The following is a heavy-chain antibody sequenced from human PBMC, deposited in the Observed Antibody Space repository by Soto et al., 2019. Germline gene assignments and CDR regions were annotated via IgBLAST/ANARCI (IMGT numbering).Heavy chain of an antibody. CDR3: ARGQCGGDCYTFDY. J-gene: IGHJ4*02. CDR1: GFTFSSYA. D-gene: IGHD2-21*02. V-gene: IGHV3-30-3*01. CDR2: ISYDGSNK. Sequence: QVQLVESGGGVVQPGRSLRLSCAASGFTFSSYAMHWVRQAPGKGLEWVAVISYDGSNKYYADSVKGRFTISRDNSKNTLYLQRNSLRAEDTAVYYWARGQCGGDCYTFDYGGQGTLVTVSS.